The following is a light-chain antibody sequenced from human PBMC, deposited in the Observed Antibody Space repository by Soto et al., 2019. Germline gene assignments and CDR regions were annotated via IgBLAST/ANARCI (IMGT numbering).Light chain of an antibody. CDR2: DAS. J-gene: IGKJ5*01. Sequence: EIVLAQSPATLSLSPGERVTITCRASQSVRSYLAWYQQKPGQAPRLLIYDASNRDTGIPARFSGSGSGTDFTLTISSLEPEDFAVYYCQQRANWPATFGQGTRLEIK. V-gene: IGKV3-11*01. CDR3: QQRANWPAT. CDR1: QSVRSY.